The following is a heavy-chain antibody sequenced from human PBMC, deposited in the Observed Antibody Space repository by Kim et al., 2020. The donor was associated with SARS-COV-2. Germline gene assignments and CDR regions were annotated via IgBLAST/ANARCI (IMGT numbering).Heavy chain of an antibody. CDR1: GYTVTSYG. CDR2: ISAYNGKT. D-gene: IGHD6-13*01. V-gene: IGHV1-18*01. J-gene: IGHJ4*02. CDR3: ARALSPEGPGSRRLDY. Sequence: ASVKVSCKASGYTVTSYGISWVRQAPGQGLEWMGWISAYNGKTNYAQKLQGRVTMTTDTSTSTAYMELRSLRSDDTAVYYCARALSPEGPGSRRLDYWGQGTLVTVSS.